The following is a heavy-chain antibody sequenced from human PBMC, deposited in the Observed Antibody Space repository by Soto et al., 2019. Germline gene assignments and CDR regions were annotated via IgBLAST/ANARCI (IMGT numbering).Heavy chain of an antibody. CDR3: ARDINYDFWSGYPSTYSYGMDV. CDR2: IYYSGST. D-gene: IGHD3-3*01. Sequence: KTSETLSLTCTVSGGSISSAGYYWSWIRQHPGKGLEWIGYIYYSGSTYYNPSLKSRVTISVDTSKNQFSLKLSSVTAANTAVYYCARDINYDFWSGYPSTYSYGMDVWGQGTTVTVSS. J-gene: IGHJ6*02. CDR1: GGSISSAGYY. V-gene: IGHV4-31*02.